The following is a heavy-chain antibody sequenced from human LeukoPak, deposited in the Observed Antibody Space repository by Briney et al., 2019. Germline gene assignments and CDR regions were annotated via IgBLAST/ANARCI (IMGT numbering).Heavy chain of an antibody. Sequence: SETLSLTCAVYGGAFSGYSWSWIRQPPGKGLEWIGEIDPNGTTNYNPSLKSRVIVSVDTSKNQFSLNLNSVTAADTALYYCARGRSYEYGYYDYWGQGTLVTVSS. V-gene: IGHV4-34*01. D-gene: IGHD3-16*01. CDR3: ARGRSYEYGYYDY. CDR2: IDPNGTT. J-gene: IGHJ4*02. CDR1: GGAFSGYS.